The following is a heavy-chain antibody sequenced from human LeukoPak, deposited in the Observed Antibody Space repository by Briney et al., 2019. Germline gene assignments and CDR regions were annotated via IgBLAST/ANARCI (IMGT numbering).Heavy chain of an antibody. Sequence: GGSLRLSCAASAFTFSSYGMHWVRQAPGKGLEWVAVISYDGSNKYYADSVKGRFTISRHNSKKTLYLQMNSLKSEDTAVYYCAREGLETKGLYLDYWGQGTLVTVSS. CDR3: AREGLETKGLYLDY. CDR1: AFTFSSYG. V-gene: IGHV3-30*03. CDR2: ISYDGSNK. J-gene: IGHJ4*02.